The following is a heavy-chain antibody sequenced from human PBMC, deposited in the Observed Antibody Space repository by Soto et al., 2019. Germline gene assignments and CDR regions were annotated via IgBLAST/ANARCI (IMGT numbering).Heavy chain of an antibody. CDR2: ISSDGSSK. V-gene: IGHV3-30*18. Sequence: QVQLVESGGGVVQPGRSLRLSCAASGFTFSSYGMHWVRQAPGKGLEWVAVISSDGSSKDYGDSVKGRFTISRDNSKNTLYRQLNSLRAEDTAVYYCAKVQLGMGGYFDYWGQGTLVTVSS. J-gene: IGHJ4*02. D-gene: IGHD2-2*01. CDR3: AKVQLGMGGYFDY. CDR1: GFTFSSYG.